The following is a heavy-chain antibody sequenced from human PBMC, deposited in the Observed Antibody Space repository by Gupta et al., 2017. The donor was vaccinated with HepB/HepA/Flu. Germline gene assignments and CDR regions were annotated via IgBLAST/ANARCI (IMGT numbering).Heavy chain of an antibody. CDR3: ATLRLGIGEDYFNY. CDR2: KDHHGPL. J-gene: IGHJ4*02. D-gene: IGHD3-10*01. V-gene: IGHV4-39*01. Sequence: QVQLQESGPGLVKPSETLSLTCTVSGAPISRSGNYWAWIRQPPGKGLEWIANKDHHGPLHYNASLKSRVTISVDTSKKQFSLSLTSVTAADTAVYYCATLRLGIGEDYFNYWGQGTLVTVSS. CDR1: GAPISRSGNY.